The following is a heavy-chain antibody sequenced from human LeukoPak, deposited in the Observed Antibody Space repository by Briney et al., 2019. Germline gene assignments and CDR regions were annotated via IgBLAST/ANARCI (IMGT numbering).Heavy chain of an antibody. CDR2: VSVYDGKT. CDR3: ARLDYASGSYYSAPLDH. J-gene: IGHJ4*02. CDR1: GYTFNNFG. V-gene: IGHV1-18*01. Sequence: GASVKVSCKAAGYTFNNFGISWVRQAPGQGLEWLGWVSVYDGKTNYARTFQDRVTMTTDTSTGTAYMDLRSLRSDDTAIYYCARLDYASGSYYSAPLDHWGQGTLVTFSS. D-gene: IGHD3-10*01.